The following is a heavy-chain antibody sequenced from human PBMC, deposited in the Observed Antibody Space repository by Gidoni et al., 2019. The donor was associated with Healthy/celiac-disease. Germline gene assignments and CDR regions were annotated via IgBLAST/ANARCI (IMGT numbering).Heavy chain of an antibody. Sequence: QVQLVQSGAEVKKPGSSVKVSCKASGGTFSSYAIRWVRQAPGQGLEWMGGIIPIFGTANYAQKFQGRVTITADESTSTAYMELSSLRSEDTAVYYCARGLQLAPVPLYYYYYGMDVWGQGTTVTVSS. CDR2: IIPIFGTA. D-gene: IGHD6-6*01. CDR3: ARGLQLAPVPLYYYYYGMDV. J-gene: IGHJ6*02. V-gene: IGHV1-69*01. CDR1: GGTFSSYA.